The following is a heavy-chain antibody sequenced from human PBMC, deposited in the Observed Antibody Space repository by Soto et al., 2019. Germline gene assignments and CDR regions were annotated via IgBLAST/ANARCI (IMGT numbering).Heavy chain of an antibody. V-gene: IGHV1-69*13. Sequence: SVKVSCKASGGTFSSYAISWVRQAPGQGLEWMGGIIPIFGTANYAQKFQGRVTITADESTSTAYMKLSSLRSEDTAVYYCAREPTIDYGMDVWGQGTTVTVSS. CDR1: GGTFSSYA. CDR3: AREPTIDYGMDV. D-gene: IGHD1-26*01. CDR2: IIPIFGTA. J-gene: IGHJ6*02.